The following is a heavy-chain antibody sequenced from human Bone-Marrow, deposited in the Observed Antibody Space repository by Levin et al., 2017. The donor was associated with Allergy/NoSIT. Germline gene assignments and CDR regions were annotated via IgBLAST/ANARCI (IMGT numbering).Heavy chain of an antibody. Sequence: KISCKTSRDTFSNYALSWVRQAPGQGLEWMGGIIPIYGTGNYAQKFQGRLSITADDSTSTAYMELSSLRSEDTAVYYCARGSTTNWYFDVWGRGTLITVSS. J-gene: IGHJ2*01. CDR3: ARGSTTNWYFDV. CDR2: IIPIYGTG. D-gene: IGHD4-11*01. CDR1: RDTFSNYA. V-gene: IGHV1-69*01.